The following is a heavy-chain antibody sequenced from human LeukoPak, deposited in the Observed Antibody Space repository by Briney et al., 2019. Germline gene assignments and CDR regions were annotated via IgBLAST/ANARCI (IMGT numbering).Heavy chain of an antibody. CDR1: GGSISSGSYY. V-gene: IGHV4-61*02. CDR2: IYTSGST. Sequence: SETLSLTCTVSGGSISSGSYYCRWIRQPAGKGLEWVGRIYTSGSTNYNPSLKSRVTISVDTPKNQFSLKLSSVTAADTAVYYCARQITYYYDSSGYYYYFDFWGQGTLVTVSS. D-gene: IGHD3-22*01. J-gene: IGHJ4*02. CDR3: ARQITYYYDSSGYYYYFDF.